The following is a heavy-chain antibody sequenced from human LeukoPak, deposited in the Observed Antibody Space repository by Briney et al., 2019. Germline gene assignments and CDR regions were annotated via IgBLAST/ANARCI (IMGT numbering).Heavy chain of an antibody. CDR2: ISSSSSYI. V-gene: IGHV3-21*04. J-gene: IGHJ3*02. CDR3: ARSQHIVVVTAIPTHAFNI. Sequence: GGSLRLSCAASGFTFSSYSMNWVRQAPGKGLEWVSSISSSSSYIYYADSVKGRFTISRDNAKNSLYLQMNSLRAEDTAVYYCARSQHIVVVTAIPTHAFNIWGQGTMVTVSS. CDR1: GFTFSSYS. D-gene: IGHD2-21*02.